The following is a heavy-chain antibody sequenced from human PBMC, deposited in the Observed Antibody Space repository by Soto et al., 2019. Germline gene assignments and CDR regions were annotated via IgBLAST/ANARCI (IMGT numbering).Heavy chain of an antibody. CDR2: LAPISGSP. V-gene: IGHV1-69*18. Sequence: VQMVQSGAEVKEPGSSVKVSCTNSGDTFSHYVMSWVRQAPGQGLEWMGSLAPISGSPNYAERFEGRLTISADAGTRTMYMELRSLKDDDTAVYYCARIGVGSRRWGQGTMVTVSS. CDR1: GDTFSHYV. CDR3: ARIGVGSRR. D-gene: IGHD1-26*01. J-gene: IGHJ3*01.